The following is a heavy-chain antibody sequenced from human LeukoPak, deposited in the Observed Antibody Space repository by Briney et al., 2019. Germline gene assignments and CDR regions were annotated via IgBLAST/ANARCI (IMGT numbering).Heavy chain of an antibody. Sequence: GGSLRLSCAASGFTFSTYSMNWVRQAPGKGLEWVSYICYSSSAIYYADSVKGRFTISRDNAKNSLYLRMNSLRDEDTAVYYCARDSYGSSGYYYVSDYWGQGTLVTVSS. J-gene: IGHJ4*02. CDR3: ARDSYGSSGYYYVSDY. V-gene: IGHV3-48*02. CDR2: ICYSSSAI. CDR1: GFTFSTYS. D-gene: IGHD3-22*01.